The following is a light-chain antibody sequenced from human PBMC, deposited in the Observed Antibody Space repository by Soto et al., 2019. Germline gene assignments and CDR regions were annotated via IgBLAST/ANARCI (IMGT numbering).Light chain of an antibody. V-gene: IGKV3-15*01. CDR1: HSVTTY. CDR2: AAS. CDR3: QEYINWPRT. J-gene: IGKJ1*01. Sequence: ILMTQSPATLSVSPGERATLSCRPSHSVTTYLAWYQQKPGQGPRLLISAASTRATGIPASFSGSVSGTEFRLTISGPQAEDFAVYYCQEYINWPRTFGQGTKVEIK.